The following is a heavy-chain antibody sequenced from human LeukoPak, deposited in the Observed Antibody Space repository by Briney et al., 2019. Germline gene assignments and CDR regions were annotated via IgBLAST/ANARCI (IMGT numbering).Heavy chain of an antibody. CDR2: INHSGST. D-gene: IGHD6-13*01. CDR1: GGSFSGYY. CDR3: AKRGSSWLFDY. J-gene: IGHJ4*02. Sequence: SETLSLTCAVYGGSFSGYYWSWIRQPPGKGLEWIGEINHSGSTNYNPSLKSRVTISVDTSKNQFSLKLSSVTAADTAVYYCAKRGSSWLFDYWAQGTLVTVSS. V-gene: IGHV4-34*01.